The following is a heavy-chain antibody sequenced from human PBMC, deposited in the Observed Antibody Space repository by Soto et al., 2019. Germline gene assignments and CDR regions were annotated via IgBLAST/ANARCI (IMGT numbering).Heavy chain of an antibody. CDR1: GGFISSSSYY. CDR2: IYYSGST. J-gene: IGHJ5*02. D-gene: IGHD3-3*01. Sequence: SETLSLTCTVSGGFISSSSYYWGWIRQPPGKGLEWIGSIYYSGSTYYNPSLKSRVTISVDTSKNQFSLKLSSVTAADTAVYYCARHRYDFCSGYYNDPNWFDPCGQGTLVTVSS. CDR3: ARHRYDFCSGYYNDPNWFDP. V-gene: IGHV4-39*01.